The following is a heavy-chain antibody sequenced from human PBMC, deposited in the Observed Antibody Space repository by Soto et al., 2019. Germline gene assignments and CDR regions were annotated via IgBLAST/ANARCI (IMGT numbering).Heavy chain of an antibody. V-gene: IGHV3-30*18. Sequence: SLRLSCEPSVFTFSTYGIHWVLQKPVKGLEWLAVISYDGRDKYHADSVKGRFTISRDNSKNTLYLQMNSLRDEDTAVYYCAKDRDTYGSAYYFEYWGQGTLVTVSS. J-gene: IGHJ4*02. CDR2: ISYDGRDK. D-gene: IGHD5-18*01. CDR1: VFTFSTYG. CDR3: AKDRDTYGSAYYFEY.